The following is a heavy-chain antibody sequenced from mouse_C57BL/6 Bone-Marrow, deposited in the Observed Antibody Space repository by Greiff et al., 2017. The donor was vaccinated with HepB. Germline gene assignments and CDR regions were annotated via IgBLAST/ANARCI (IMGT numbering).Heavy chain of an antibody. CDR1: GYTFTDYN. Sequence: VQLQQSGPELVKPGASVKIPCKASGYTFTDYNMDWVKQSHGKSLEWIGDINPNNGGTIYNQKFKGKATLTVDKSSSTAYMELRSLTSEDTAVYYCARGDFYYYGSSYSDWYFDVWGTGTTVTVSS. CDR2: INPNNGGT. V-gene: IGHV1-18*01. J-gene: IGHJ1*03. D-gene: IGHD1-1*01. CDR3: ARGDFYYYGSSYSDWYFDV.